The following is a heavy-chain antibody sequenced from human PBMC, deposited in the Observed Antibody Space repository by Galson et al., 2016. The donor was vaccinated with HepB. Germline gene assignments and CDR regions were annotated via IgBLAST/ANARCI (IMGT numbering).Heavy chain of an antibody. J-gene: IGHJ4*02. D-gene: IGHD3-9*01. V-gene: IGHV3-9*01. CDR3: AKGLTYGGWEPYYFDS. CDR1: GFIFDDFA. CDR2: ISWNGASH. Sequence: SLRLSCAASGFIFDDFAMHWVRQVPGKGLEWVSGISWNGASHGYADSLKGRFTISRDSAKNSLYLQMHILTPADTAFYFCAKGLTYGGWEPYYFDSWGQGTLVTVSS.